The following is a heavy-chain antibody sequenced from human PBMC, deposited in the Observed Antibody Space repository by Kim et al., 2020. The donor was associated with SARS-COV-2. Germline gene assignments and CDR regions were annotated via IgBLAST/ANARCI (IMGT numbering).Heavy chain of an antibody. V-gene: IGHV1-18*01. Sequence: ASVKVSCKASGYSLTTYGLIWVRQAPGRGLEYMGWISVSSDTFFSDNVRGRLSLTPHTSTNTAHMELRSLRSDDTAVYYCTRRSSSEAFDIWGQGTMDTV. CDR1: GYSLTTYG. CDR3: TRRSSSEAFDI. CDR2: ISVSSDT. D-gene: IGHD6-6*01. J-gene: IGHJ3*02.